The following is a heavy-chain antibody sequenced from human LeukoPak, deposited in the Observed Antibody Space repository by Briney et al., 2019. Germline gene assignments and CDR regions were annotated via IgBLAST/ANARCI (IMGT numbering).Heavy chain of an antibody. CDR1: GDSISSGGYY. CDR3: ARADYYDSSAVDY. Sequence: SETLSLTCTVSGDSISSGGYYWSWIRQHPGKGLEWLGYIYYSGSTYYNPSLKSRVTISVDTSKNQFSLKLSSVTAADTAVYYCARADYYDSSAVDYWGQGTLVTVSS. V-gene: IGHV4-31*03. CDR2: IYYSGST. D-gene: IGHD3-22*01. J-gene: IGHJ4*02.